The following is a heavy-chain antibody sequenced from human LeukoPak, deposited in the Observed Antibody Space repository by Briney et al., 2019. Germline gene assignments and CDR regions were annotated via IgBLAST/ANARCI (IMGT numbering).Heavy chain of an antibody. CDR1: GYTFTSYG. J-gene: IGHJ6*02. Sequence: ASVKVSCKASGYTFTSYGISWVRQAPGQGLEWMGWISAYNGNTNYAQKLQGRVTMTTDTSTSTAYMELRSLRSDDTAVYYCARGRFGELFPGQFYYYGMDVWGQGTTVTVSS. CDR2: ISAYNGNT. CDR3: ARGRFGELFPGQFYYYGMDV. V-gene: IGHV1-18*01. D-gene: IGHD3-10*01.